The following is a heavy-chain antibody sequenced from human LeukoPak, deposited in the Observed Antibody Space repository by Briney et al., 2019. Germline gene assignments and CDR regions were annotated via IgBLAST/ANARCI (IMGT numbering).Heavy chain of an antibody. Sequence: ASVKVSCKASGYTFTSYGISWVRQAPGQGLEWMGWINGYNGNTNYAQKLQGRVTMTTDTSTSTAYMELRSLRSDDTAVYYCARVILWFGELWYYFDYWGQGTLVTVSS. CDR1: GYTFTSYG. J-gene: IGHJ4*02. D-gene: IGHD3-10*01. CDR2: INGYNGNT. V-gene: IGHV1-18*01. CDR3: ARVILWFGELWYYFDY.